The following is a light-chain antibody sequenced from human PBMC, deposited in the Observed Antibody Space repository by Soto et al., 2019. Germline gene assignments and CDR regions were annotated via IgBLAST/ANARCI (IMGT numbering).Light chain of an antibody. CDR3: LHDYNYPYT. V-gene: IGKV1-12*01. CDR2: DAS. CDR1: QSISAW. J-gene: IGKJ2*01. Sequence: DIQITQSPSSVSASVGDRVTITCRASQSISAWLAWYQQKPGQSPKLLIFDASTLESGVPSRFSGSGSGTDFTLTISSLQPEDFATYYCLHDYNYPYTFGQGTKVDIK.